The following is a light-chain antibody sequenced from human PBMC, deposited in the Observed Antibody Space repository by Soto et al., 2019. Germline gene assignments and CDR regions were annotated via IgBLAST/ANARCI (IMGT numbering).Light chain of an antibody. CDR2: AAS. CDR3: QQLNSYPRP. J-gene: IGKJ4*01. CDR1: QGISSY. V-gene: IGKV1-9*01. Sequence: DIQLTQSPSFLSASVGDRVTITCRASQGISSYLAWYQQKPGKAPKLLIYAASTLQSGVPSRFSGSGSGTEFTLTISSLQPEDFATYYGQQLNSYPRPFGGGTKVDIK.